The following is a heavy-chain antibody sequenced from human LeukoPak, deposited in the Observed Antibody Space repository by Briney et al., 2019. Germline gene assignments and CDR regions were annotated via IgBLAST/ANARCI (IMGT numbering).Heavy chain of an antibody. CDR3: ARRYLGYCSGDSCPLNYYGMDV. Sequence: SETLSLTCTVSGGSISSSNYYWGWIRQPPGKGLEWIGSIYYSGSTYYNPSLKSRVTISVDTSKNQFSLKLSSVTAAETAVYFCARRYLGYCSGDSCPLNYYGMDVWGQGTTVTVSS. D-gene: IGHD2-15*01. V-gene: IGHV4-39*01. J-gene: IGHJ6*02. CDR1: GGSISSSNYY. CDR2: IYYSGST.